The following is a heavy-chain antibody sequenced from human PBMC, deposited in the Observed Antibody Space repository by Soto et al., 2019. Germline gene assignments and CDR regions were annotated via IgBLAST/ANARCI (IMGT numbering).Heavy chain of an antibody. CDR3: ARDPSVLRYFDWPPTFDP. Sequence: GGSLRLSCAASGFTFSSYSMNWVRQAPGKGLEWVSSISSSSSYIYYADSVKGRFTISRDNAKNSLYLQMNSLRAEDTAVYYCARDPSVLRYFDWPPTFDPWGQGTLVTVSS. CDR2: ISSSSSYI. V-gene: IGHV3-21*01. J-gene: IGHJ5*02. D-gene: IGHD3-9*01. CDR1: GFTFSSYS.